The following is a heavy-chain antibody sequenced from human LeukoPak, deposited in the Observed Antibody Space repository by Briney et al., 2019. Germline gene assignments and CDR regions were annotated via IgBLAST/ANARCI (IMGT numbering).Heavy chain of an antibody. CDR2: INPSGGST. CDR1: GYTFTSYY. CDR3: ARGEGIHCGGDCYSGDY. Sequence: ASVKVSCKASGYTFTSYYMHWVRQAPGQGLEWMGIINPSGGSTNYAQKLQGRVTMTTDTSTSTAYMELRSLRSDDTAVYYCARGEGIHCGGDCYSGDYWGQGTLVTVSS. J-gene: IGHJ4*02. D-gene: IGHD2-21*02. V-gene: IGHV1-46*01.